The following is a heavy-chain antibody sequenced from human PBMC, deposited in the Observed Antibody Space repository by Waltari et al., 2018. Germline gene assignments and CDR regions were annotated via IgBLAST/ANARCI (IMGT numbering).Heavy chain of an antibody. V-gene: IGHV4-59*01. CDR3: ARAKYSSSWTGFDY. J-gene: IGHJ4*02. D-gene: IGHD6-13*01. CDR1: GGPMSTYY. Sequence: QVHLQESGPGLVNPLETLSLTCTVSGGPMSTYYWNWTRQTRGQGLEWIAYTSHTGVSTRYNPSLQSRVSRSVDTSKNQFSLNLRSVTAADTAVYYCARAKYSSSWTGFDYWGQGAQVTVSS. CDR2: TSHTGVST.